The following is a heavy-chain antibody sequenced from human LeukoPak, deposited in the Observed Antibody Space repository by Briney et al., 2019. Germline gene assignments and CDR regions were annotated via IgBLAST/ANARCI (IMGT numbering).Heavy chain of an antibody. CDR3: AKPAAGSYFPYYFDY. D-gene: IGHD1-26*01. CDR1: GFTFSNYG. J-gene: IGHJ4*02. CDR2: ISYDGTNK. V-gene: IGHV3-30*18. Sequence: PGGSLRLSCAGSGFTFSNYGMHWVRQAPGKGPEWVAVISYDGTNKYYADSVKGRFTISRDNSKNTVYLQMNSLRAEDTAVYYCAKPAAGSYFPYYFDYWGQGTLVTVSS.